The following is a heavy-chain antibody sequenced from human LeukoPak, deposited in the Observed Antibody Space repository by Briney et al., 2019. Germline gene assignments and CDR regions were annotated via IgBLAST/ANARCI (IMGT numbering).Heavy chain of an antibody. CDR1: GFTFSSYA. V-gene: IGHV3-30-3*01. Sequence: GGSLRLSCAASGFTFSSYAMHWVRQAPGKGLEWVAVISYDGSNKYYADSVKGRFTISRDNSKNTLYLQMNGLRAEDTAVYYCARSYDYVWGSLVPDYWGQGTLVTVSS. CDR2: ISYDGSNK. CDR3: ARSYDYVWGSLVPDY. D-gene: IGHD3-16*01. J-gene: IGHJ4*02.